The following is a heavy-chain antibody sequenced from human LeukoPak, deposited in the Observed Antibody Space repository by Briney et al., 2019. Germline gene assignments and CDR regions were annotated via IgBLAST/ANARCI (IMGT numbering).Heavy chain of an antibody. J-gene: IGHJ2*01. CDR1: GFTVSSNY. CDR3: AREALGRYYFDL. CDR2: AYSGGST. D-gene: IGHD3-10*01. Sequence: PGGSLRLSCVASGFTVSSNYMSWVRQAPGKGLEWVSAAYSGGSTYYADSVKGRLTISRDNSKNTPYLQMNSLRAEDTAVYYCAREALGRYYFDLWGRGTLVTVSS. V-gene: IGHV3-66*01.